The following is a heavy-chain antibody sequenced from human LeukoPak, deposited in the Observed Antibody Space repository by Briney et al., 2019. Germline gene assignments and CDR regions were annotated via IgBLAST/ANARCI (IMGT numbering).Heavy chain of an antibody. Sequence: PGRSLRLSCAASGFTFSSYAMHWVRQAPGKGLEWVAVISYDGSNKYYADSVKGRFTISRDNSKNTLYLQMNSLRAEDTAVYYCAKEVGGCSSTSCEENNYWGQGTLVTVSS. J-gene: IGHJ4*02. CDR3: AKEVGGCSSTSCEENNY. CDR2: ISYDGSNK. V-gene: IGHV3-30*14. D-gene: IGHD2-2*01. CDR1: GFTFSSYA.